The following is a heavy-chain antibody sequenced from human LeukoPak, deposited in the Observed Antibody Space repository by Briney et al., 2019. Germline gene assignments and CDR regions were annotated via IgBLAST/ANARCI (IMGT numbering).Heavy chain of an antibody. D-gene: IGHD4-17*01. CDR2: IYHSGST. J-gene: IGHJ5*02. Sequence: PSETLSLTCTVSGYSISSGYYWGWIRQPPGKGLEWIGSIYHSGSTYYNPSLKSRVTISVDTSKNQFSLKLSSVTAADTAVYYCARFYGDYANWFDPWGQGTLVTVSS. V-gene: IGHV4-38-2*02. CDR1: GYSISSGYY. CDR3: ARFYGDYANWFDP.